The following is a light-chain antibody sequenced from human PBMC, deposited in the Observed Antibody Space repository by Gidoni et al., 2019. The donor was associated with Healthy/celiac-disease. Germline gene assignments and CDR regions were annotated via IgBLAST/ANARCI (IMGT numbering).Light chain of an antibody. Sequence: DIQMNKSPSTLSASVGDRVTITCRASQSISSWLAWYQQKPGKAPKLLIYKASSLESGVPSRFSGSGSGTEFTLTISSLPPDDFAPYYCQQYNSYPLTFGGGTKVEIK. J-gene: IGKJ4*01. CDR1: QSISSW. CDR3: QQYNSYPLT. V-gene: IGKV1-5*03. CDR2: KAS.